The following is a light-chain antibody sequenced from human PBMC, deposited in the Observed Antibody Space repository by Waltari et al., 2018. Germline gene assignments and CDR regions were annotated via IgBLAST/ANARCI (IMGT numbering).Light chain of an antibody. J-gene: IGLJ2*01. Sequence: QSALTQPRSVSGSPGQSVTISCTGTSSDVGGCNYVSWYQQHPGKAPKLMIYDVSKRPSGVPDRFSGSKSGNTASLTISGLQAEDEADYYCCSYAGSYTLAVFGGGTKLTVL. CDR1: SSDVGGCNY. CDR3: CSYAGSYTLAV. V-gene: IGLV2-11*01. CDR2: DVS.